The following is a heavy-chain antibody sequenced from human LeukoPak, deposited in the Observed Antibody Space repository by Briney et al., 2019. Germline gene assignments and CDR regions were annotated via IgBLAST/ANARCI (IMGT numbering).Heavy chain of an antibody. CDR1: GFIFSDYW. V-gene: IGHV3-7*01. CDR3: ARGHYYTASGNYWTGLYGFDM. CDR2: IKRDGSEK. J-gene: IGHJ3*02. Sequence: GGSLRLSCAASGFIFSDYWMSWVRQAPGKGLEWVAIIKRDGSEKYYVDSVKGRFTISRDNAKRSLSVQMNSLRVEDTAVYYCARGHYYTASGNYWTGLYGFDMWGQGTMVTVSS. D-gene: IGHD3-10*01.